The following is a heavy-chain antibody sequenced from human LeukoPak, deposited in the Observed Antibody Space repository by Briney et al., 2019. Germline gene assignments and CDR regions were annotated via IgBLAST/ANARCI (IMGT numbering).Heavy chain of an antibody. J-gene: IGHJ4*02. CDR2: INPSGGST. V-gene: IGHV1-46*01. D-gene: IGHD1-26*01. CDR3: ARDTSLVGATGGYFDY. Sequence: GASVKVSCKASGYTFTSYYMHWVRQAPGQGLEWMGIINPSGGSTSYAQKFQGRVTMTRDTSTSTVYMELSSLRSEDTAVYYCARDTSLVGATGGYFDYWGQGTLVTVSS. CDR1: GYTFTSYY.